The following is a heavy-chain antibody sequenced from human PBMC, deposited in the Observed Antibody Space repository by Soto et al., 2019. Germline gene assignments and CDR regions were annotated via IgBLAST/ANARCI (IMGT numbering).Heavy chain of an antibody. Sequence: SETLSLTCTLSGGSVSSINYYWGWIRQPPGDGLEWIGSMDYNGNSYQNPYLKSRVTLSVDTSKSQFSLKLRSVTAADTDVYFCVRSAFGYYDTSGYPLTDSWGQGTLVTVSS. CDR2: MDYNGNS. V-gene: IGHV4-39*01. D-gene: IGHD3-22*01. CDR3: VRSAFGYYDTSGYPLTDS. J-gene: IGHJ4*02. CDR1: GGSVSSINYY.